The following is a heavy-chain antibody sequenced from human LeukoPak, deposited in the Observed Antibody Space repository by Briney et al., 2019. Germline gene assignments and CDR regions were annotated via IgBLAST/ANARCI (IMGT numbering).Heavy chain of an antibody. Sequence: ASVKVSCKASGYTFTSYGISWVRQAPGQGLEWMGWISAYNGNTNYAQKLQGRVTMTRDTSISTACMELSRLRSDDTAVYYCARDKDYDYVWGTAYSFDYWGQGTLVTVSS. J-gene: IGHJ4*02. V-gene: IGHV1-18*01. CDR2: ISAYNGNT. CDR3: ARDKDYDYVWGTAYSFDY. CDR1: GYTFTSYG. D-gene: IGHD3-16*01.